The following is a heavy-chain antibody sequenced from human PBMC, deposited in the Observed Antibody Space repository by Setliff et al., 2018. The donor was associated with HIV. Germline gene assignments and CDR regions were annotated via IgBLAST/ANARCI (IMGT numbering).Heavy chain of an antibody. CDR1: GYSLTELS. V-gene: IGHV1-24*01. CDR3: ATSSFYDILTAPTPGVFDI. J-gene: IGHJ3*02. Sequence: ASVKVSCKVSGYSLTELSIHWVRQAPGEGLEWMGGFDPEDNEPVYAEKFQGRVTMTEDTSPDTAYMALSSLRSEDTAMYYCATSSFYDILTAPTPGVFDIWGQGTMVTVSS. D-gene: IGHD3-9*01. CDR2: FDPEDNEP.